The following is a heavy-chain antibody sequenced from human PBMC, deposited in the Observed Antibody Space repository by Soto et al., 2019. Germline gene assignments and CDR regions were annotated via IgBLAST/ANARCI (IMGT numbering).Heavy chain of an antibody. CDR1: GYTFTSYY. CDR2: INPSGGST. V-gene: IGHV1-46*03. CDR3: APSPIFGVEINWFDP. Sequence: GASVKVSCKASGYTFTSYYMHWVRQAPGQGLEWMGIINPSGGSTSYAQKFQGRVTMTRDTSTSTVYMELSSLRSEDTAVYYCAPSPIFGVEINWFDPWGQGTLVTVSS. D-gene: IGHD3-3*01. J-gene: IGHJ5*02.